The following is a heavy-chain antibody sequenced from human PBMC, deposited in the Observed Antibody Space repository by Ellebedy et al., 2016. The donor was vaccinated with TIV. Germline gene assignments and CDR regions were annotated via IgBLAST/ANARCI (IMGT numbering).Heavy chain of an antibody. V-gene: IGHV3-11*01. CDR1: GFMFSDYY. J-gene: IGHJ6*03. CDR3: ARVRQDYDYYYYYYMDV. Sequence: GGSLRLSCAASGFMFSDYYMTWIRQAPGKGLEWVSYISDIGSTMYYPDPVKGRFTVSRDNAGQSLYLEMNNLRAEDTAVYYCARVRQDYDYYYYYYMDVWGKGTTVTVSS. D-gene: IGHD4-17*01. CDR2: ISDIGSTM.